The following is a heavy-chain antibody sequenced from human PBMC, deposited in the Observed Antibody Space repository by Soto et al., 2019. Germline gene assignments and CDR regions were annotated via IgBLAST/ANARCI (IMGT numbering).Heavy chain of an antibody. D-gene: IGHD1-26*01. CDR1: GFTFSSYG. J-gene: IGHJ4*02. Sequence: GGSLRHSCLASGFTFSSYGLHWVRQAPGKGLEWVAIISYDGSNTYYADSVKGRFTISRDNSKNTLYLQMNSLRAEDTSVYYCAKEGGLSGSYYISSSYYFDYWGQGT. CDR3: AKEGGLSGSYYISSSYYFDY. V-gene: IGHV3-30*18. CDR2: ISYDGSNT.